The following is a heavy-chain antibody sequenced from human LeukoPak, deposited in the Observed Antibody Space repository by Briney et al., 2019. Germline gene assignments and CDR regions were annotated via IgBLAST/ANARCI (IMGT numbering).Heavy chain of an antibody. V-gene: IGHV3-30*04. CDR1: GFTFSSYA. D-gene: IGHD5-24*01. Sequence: GRSLRLSCAASGFTFSSYAMHWVRQAPGKGLEWVAVISYDGSNKYYADSVKGRFTISRDNSKNTLYLQMNSLRAEDTAVYYCAKGRWLQQYFDYWGQGTLVTVSS. CDR3: AKGRWLQQYFDY. J-gene: IGHJ4*02. CDR2: ISYDGSNK.